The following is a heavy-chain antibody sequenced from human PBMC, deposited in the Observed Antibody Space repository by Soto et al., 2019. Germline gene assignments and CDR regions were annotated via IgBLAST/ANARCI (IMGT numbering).Heavy chain of an antibody. V-gene: IGHV4-39*01. CDR3: ASQHYYDSSGYYVVY. D-gene: IGHD3-22*01. J-gene: IGHJ4*02. CDR2: IHYSGST. CDR1: GGSISSNIYY. Sequence: SETLSLTCTFSGGSISSNIYYLGWIRQPPGKGLEWIGNIHYSGSTYYDSSLQSRVTISIDTSKNQFSLKLSSVTATDTAVYYCASQHYYDSSGYYVVYWGQGTMVTVSS.